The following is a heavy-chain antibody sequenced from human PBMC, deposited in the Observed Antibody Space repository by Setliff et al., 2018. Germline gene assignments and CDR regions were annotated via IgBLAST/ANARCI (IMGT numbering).Heavy chain of an antibody. D-gene: IGHD5-12*01. CDR3: ASAHYYSGYIEYFQY. CDR2: IHAGNGDT. J-gene: IGHJ1*01. Sequence: GPSVKVSCKASGFTSTNYAIHWVRQDPGQRPECMRWIHAGNGDTKYSQKFQGRVTITRDTSTSTVYMELSSLRSEDTAVYYCASAHYYSGYIEYFQYWGQGTLVTVSS. CDR1: GFTSTNYA. V-gene: IGHV1-3*01.